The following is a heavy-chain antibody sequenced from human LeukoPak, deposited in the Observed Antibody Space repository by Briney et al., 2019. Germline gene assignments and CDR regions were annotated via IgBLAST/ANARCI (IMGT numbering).Heavy chain of an antibody. D-gene: IGHD2-2*01. CDR2: ISGSGGST. CDR1: GFTFSDYY. J-gene: IGHJ4*02. V-gene: IGHV3-23*01. Sequence: GGSLRLSCAASGFTFSDYYMSWIRQAPGKGLEWVSAISGSGGSTYYADSVKGRFTISRDNSKNTLYLQMNSLRAEDTAVYYCANPRLPVDYWGQGTLVTVSS. CDR3: ANPRLPVDY.